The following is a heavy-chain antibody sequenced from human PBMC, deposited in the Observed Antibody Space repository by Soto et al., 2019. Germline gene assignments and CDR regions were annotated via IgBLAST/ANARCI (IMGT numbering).Heavy chain of an antibody. CDR3: ASSGWWYFDY. V-gene: IGHV4-39*01. D-gene: IGHD6-19*01. CDR1: GGSISSSSYY. CDR2: IYYSRST. J-gene: IGHJ4*02. Sequence: SETLSLTCTVSGGSISSSSYYWGWIRQPPGKGLEWIGSIYYSRSTYYNPSLKSRVTISVDTSKNQFSLKLSSVTAADTAVYYCASSGWWYFDYWGQGTLVTVSS.